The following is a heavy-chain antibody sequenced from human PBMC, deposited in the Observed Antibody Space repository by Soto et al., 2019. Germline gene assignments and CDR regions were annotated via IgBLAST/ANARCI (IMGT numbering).Heavy chain of an antibody. Sequence: ASVKVSCKASGYTFTGYYMHWVRQAPGQGLEWMGWINPNSGGTNYAPKFQGWVTMTRDTSISTAYMELSRLRSDDTAVYYCARAAGYCSGGSCHDYYYYYGMDVWGQGTTVTVSS. CDR3: ARAAGYCSGGSCHDYYYYYGMDV. J-gene: IGHJ6*02. CDR2: INPNSGGT. V-gene: IGHV1-2*04. CDR1: GYTFTGYY. D-gene: IGHD2-15*01.